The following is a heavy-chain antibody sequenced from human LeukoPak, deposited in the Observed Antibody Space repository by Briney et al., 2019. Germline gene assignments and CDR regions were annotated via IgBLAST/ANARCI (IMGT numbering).Heavy chain of an antibody. CDR3: ARDWRRDGYKMGGY. D-gene: IGHD5-24*01. J-gene: IGHJ4*02. V-gene: IGHV1-18*01. CDR2: ISAYNGNT. Sequence: GASVKVSCKASGGTFSSYAISWVRQAPGQGREWMGWISAYNGNTNYAQKLQGRVTMTTDTSTSTAYMELRSLRSDDTAVYYCARDWRRDGYKMGGYWGQGTLDTVSS. CDR1: GGTFSSYA.